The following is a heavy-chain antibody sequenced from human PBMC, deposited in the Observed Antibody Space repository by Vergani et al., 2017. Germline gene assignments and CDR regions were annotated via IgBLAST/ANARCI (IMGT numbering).Heavy chain of an antibody. Sequence: QVQLQQWGAGLLKPSETLSLTCAVYGGSFSGYYWSWIRQPPGKGLEWIGEINNSGSTNYNPSLKSRVTISVDTSKNQFSLKLSSVTAADTAVYYCARRRLITMVREVTWNNWFDPWGQGTLVTVSS. V-gene: IGHV4-34*01. J-gene: IGHJ5*02. CDR2: INNSGST. CDR3: ARRRLITMVREVTWNNWFDP. D-gene: IGHD3-10*01. CDR1: GGSFSGYY.